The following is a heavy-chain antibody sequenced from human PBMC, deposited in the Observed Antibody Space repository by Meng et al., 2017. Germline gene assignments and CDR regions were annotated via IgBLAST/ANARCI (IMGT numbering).Heavy chain of an antibody. CDR1: GDSVSRDIG. D-gene: IGHD5-24*01. V-gene: IGHV6-1*01. J-gene: IGHJ4*02. Sequence: SQTLSLTCAISGDSVSRDIGWNWIRQSPSRGLEWLGRTYNRSKWYNDYAVSVKSRITIKSDTFKNQFSLQLNSVTPEDTAVYYCARGWLKSAFDYWGQGTLVTVSS. CDR3: ARGWLKSAFDY. CDR2: TYNRSKWYN.